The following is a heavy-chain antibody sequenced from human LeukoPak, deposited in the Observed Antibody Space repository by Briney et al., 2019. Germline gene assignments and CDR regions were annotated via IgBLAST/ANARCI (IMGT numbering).Heavy chain of an antibody. Sequence: SVKYSCKASGGPFNSYAISWVRQAPGQGLEWMGRIFPILGVTNSAQKFQGRVTITADKSTNTAYMELSSLKSADTAVYYCARDPLGGGAAAGFDYWGQGTLVTVSS. D-gene: IGHD6-13*01. V-gene: IGHV1-69*04. CDR1: GGPFNSYA. CDR2: IFPILGVT. CDR3: ARDPLGGGAAAGFDY. J-gene: IGHJ4*02.